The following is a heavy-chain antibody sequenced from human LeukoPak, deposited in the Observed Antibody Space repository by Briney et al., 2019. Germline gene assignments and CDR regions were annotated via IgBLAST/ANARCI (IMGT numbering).Heavy chain of an antibody. CDR3: ARGRGIAVAGRFDY. D-gene: IGHD6-19*01. CDR2: ISDSGANT. CDR1: GFTFSTYA. J-gene: IGHJ4*02. V-gene: IGHV3-23*01. Sequence: GGSLRLSCAASGFTFSTYAMSWVRQAPGKGLEWVSTISDSGANTYYADSVRGRFTISRDNAKNSLYLQMNSLRAEDTAVYYCARGRGIAVAGRFDYWGQGTLVTVSS.